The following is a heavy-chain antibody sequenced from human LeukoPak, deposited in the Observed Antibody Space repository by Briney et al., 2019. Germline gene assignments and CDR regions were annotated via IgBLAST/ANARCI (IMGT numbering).Heavy chain of an antibody. CDR2: ISGSGGST. CDR3: AKDPGVVPAHYFDY. CDR1: GFTFSSYA. J-gene: IGHJ4*02. V-gene: IGHV3-23*01. D-gene: IGHD2-2*01. Sequence: PGGSLRLSCAASGFTFSSYAMSWVRQAPGKGLEWVSAISGSGGSTYYADSVKGRFTISGDNSKNTLYLQMNSLRAEDTAVYYCAKDPGVVPAHYFDYWGQGTLVTVSS.